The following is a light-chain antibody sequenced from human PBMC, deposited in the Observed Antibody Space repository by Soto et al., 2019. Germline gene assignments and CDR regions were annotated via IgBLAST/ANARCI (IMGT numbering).Light chain of an antibody. Sequence: QSALTQPASVSGSPGQSITISCTGTSSDIGTYNLVSWYQHHPGNAPKLMIYEATKRPSGVSSRFSGSKSVNTASLTISGLQTEDEADYYCCSYAGGSTLVFGGGTKLTVL. V-gene: IGLV2-23*01. CDR3: CSYAGGSTLV. J-gene: IGLJ3*02. CDR2: EAT. CDR1: SSDIGTYNL.